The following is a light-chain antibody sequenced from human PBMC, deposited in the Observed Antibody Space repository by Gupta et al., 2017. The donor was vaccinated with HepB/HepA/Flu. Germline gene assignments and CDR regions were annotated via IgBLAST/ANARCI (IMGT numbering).Light chain of an antibody. J-gene: IGKJ5*01. CDR2: AAS. Sequence: DIQVTQSPSSVSASVGDRVTISCRASQSIDTWLAWYQQKPGKAPNLLINAASSLQSGVPSRFSGSGSGTDFILTINSLQPEDSATYFCQQADRFPFTFGQGTQLEIK. CDR3: QQADRFPFT. V-gene: IGKV1-12*02. CDR1: QSIDTW.